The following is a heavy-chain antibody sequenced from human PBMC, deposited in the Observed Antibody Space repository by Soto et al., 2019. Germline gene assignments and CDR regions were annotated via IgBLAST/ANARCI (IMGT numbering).Heavy chain of an antibody. CDR3: ARWDGYGDE. CDR2: LSGGGANT. CDR1: GFTFSTYS. V-gene: IGHV3-23*01. D-gene: IGHD5-12*01. Sequence: EVQLLESGGGLVQPGGSLRLSCAASGFTFSTYSMAWVRQAPGKGLAWVSGLSGGGANTFYADSVKGRFTISVDNSKNTVYLQMNSLRVEDTGVYYCARWDGYGDEWGQGTLVTVSS. J-gene: IGHJ4*02.